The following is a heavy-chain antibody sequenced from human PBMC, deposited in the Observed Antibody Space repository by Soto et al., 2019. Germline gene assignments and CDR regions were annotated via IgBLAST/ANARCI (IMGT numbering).Heavy chain of an antibody. V-gene: IGHV3-21*01. CDR1: GFTFSSYS. CDR2: ISSSSSYI. D-gene: IGHD2-2*01. Sequence: PGGSLRLSCAASGFTFSSYSMNWVRQAPGKGLEWVSSISSSSSYIYYADSVKGRFTISRDNAKNSLYLQMNSLRAEDTAVYYCARVTLGYGIRTNCFLDYWGQGT. J-gene: IGHJ4*02. CDR3: ARVTLGYGIRTNCFLDY.